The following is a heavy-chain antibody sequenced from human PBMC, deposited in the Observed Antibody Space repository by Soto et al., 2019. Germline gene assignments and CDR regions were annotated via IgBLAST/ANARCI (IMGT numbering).Heavy chain of an antibody. CDR1: EFTFRSYW. Sequence: VQLLESGGGLVQPGGSLRLSCAASEFTFRSYWMHWVRQSPGKGLVWVSRISGDGSSTNYADSVKGRFTISRDNAKNTVYLQIDSLRAEDTAVYYCARSLPGTYGAFDLWGQGTMVTVSS. D-gene: IGHD1-7*01. CDR3: ARSLPGTYGAFDL. V-gene: IGHV3-74*02. CDR2: ISGDGSST. J-gene: IGHJ3*01.